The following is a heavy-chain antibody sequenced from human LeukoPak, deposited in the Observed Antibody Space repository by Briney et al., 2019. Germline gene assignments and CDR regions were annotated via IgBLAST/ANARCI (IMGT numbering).Heavy chain of an antibody. J-gene: IGHJ4*02. CDR2: IYYSGST. Sequence: SETLSLTCTVSGGSISSSSYYGGWIRQPPGKGLEWIGSIYYSGSTHHNPSLKSRVPISVDTPKNQFSLKLGSVTAEGAGLLYCARHGETIFGVVSATHFDYWGQGTLVTVSS. V-gene: IGHV4-39*01. CDR3: ARHGETIFGVVSATHFDY. CDR1: GGSISSSSYY. D-gene: IGHD3-3*01.